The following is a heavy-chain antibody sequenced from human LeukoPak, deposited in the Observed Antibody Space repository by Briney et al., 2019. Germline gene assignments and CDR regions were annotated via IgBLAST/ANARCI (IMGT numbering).Heavy chain of an antibody. Sequence: PGGSLRLSCAASGFTFSSYAMHWVRQAPGKGLEGVAVISYDGSNKYYADSVKGRFTISRDNSKNTLYLQMNSLRAEDTAVYYCARDREDVVVVPAAMSMDVWGKGTTVTVSS. V-gene: IGHV3-30*04. J-gene: IGHJ6*04. CDR1: GFTFSSYA. CDR3: ARDREDVVVVPAAMSMDV. D-gene: IGHD2-2*01. CDR2: ISYDGSNK.